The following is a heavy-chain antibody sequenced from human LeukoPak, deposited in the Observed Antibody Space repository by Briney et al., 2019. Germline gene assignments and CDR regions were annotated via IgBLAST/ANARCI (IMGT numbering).Heavy chain of an antibody. Sequence: GGSLRLSCAASGFTFSSYAMHWVRQAPGKGLEWVAAISYDGPNKYYVDSVKGRFTISRDNSKNTLYLQMNSLRAEDTAVYYCAKPARTDYADYWGQGTLVTVSS. V-gene: IGHV3-30*18. CDR3: AKPARTDYADY. CDR2: ISYDGPNK. CDR1: GFTFSSYA. J-gene: IGHJ4*02. D-gene: IGHD1-14*01.